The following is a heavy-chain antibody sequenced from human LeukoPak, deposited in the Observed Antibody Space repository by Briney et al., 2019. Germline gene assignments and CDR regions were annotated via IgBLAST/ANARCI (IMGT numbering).Heavy chain of an antibody. CDR2: IGGGGTT. D-gene: IGHD2-2*01. CDR1: GLTFSTYA. CDR3: AQDRGARYPFGMDV. Sequence: GGSLRLSCAASGLTFSTYAMRWIRQAPGKGLEWVSSIGGGGTTSYAGSVKGRFTISRDLSKITVYLQMNSLRAEDTAVYYCAQDRGARYPFGMDVWGQGTTVTVSS. J-gene: IGHJ6*02. V-gene: IGHV3-23*01.